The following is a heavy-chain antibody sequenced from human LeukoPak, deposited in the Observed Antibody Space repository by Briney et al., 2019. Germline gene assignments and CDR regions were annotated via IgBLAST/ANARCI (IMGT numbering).Heavy chain of an antibody. CDR2: ISAYNGNT. D-gene: IGHD6-13*01. Sequence: GASVKVSCKASGYTFTSYGISWVRQAPGQGLEWMGWISAYNGNTNYAQKLQGRVTMTTDTSTSTAYMELSRLRSDDTAVYYCARGPDIAAAGSAFDIWGQGTMVTVSS. CDR3: ARGPDIAAAGSAFDI. J-gene: IGHJ3*02. CDR1: GYTFTSYG. V-gene: IGHV1-18*01.